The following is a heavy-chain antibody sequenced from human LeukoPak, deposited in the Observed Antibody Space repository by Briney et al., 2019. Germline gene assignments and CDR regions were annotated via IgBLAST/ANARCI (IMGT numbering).Heavy chain of an antibody. D-gene: IGHD3-10*01. Sequence: PSETLSLTCTVSGGSISSSSYYWGWIRQPPGKGLEWIGSIYYSGSTYYNPSLKSRVTISVDTSKNQFSLKLSSVTAADTAVYYCACGSGSKPRTNVNWFDPWGQGTLVTVSS. CDR2: IYYSGST. V-gene: IGHV4-39*07. CDR1: GGSISSSSYY. CDR3: ACGSGSKPRTNVNWFDP. J-gene: IGHJ5*02.